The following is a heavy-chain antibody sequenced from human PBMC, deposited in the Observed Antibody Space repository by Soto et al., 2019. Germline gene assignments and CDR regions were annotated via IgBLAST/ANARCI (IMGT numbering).Heavy chain of an antibody. D-gene: IGHD2-21*02. J-gene: IGHJ4*02. CDR1: GGSFRGYY. Sequence: SETLSLTCAVYGGSFRGYYWSWIRQPPGKGLEWIGEINHSGSTNYNPSLKSRVTISVDTSKNQFSLKLSSVTAADTAVYYCAREGIAACGGDCPLGYWGQGTLVTVSS. CDR3: AREGIAACGGDCPLGY. V-gene: IGHV4-34*01. CDR2: INHSGST.